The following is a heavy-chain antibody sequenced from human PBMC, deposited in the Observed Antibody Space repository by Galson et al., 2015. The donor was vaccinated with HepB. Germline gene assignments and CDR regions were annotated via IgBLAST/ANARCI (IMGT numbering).Heavy chain of an antibody. D-gene: IGHD1-26*01. CDR2: LTSTGDST. V-gene: IGHV3-23*01. CDR1: GFTFSSCV. Sequence: SLRLSCAASGFTFSSCVMSWGRQAPGKGLEWVSSLTSTGDSTHYADAVKGRFTISRDNSKNTLYLQMNSLTAEDTAVYYCAKDSIVRAKDGNWGQGTLVTVSS. CDR3: AKDSIVRAKDGN. J-gene: IGHJ4*02.